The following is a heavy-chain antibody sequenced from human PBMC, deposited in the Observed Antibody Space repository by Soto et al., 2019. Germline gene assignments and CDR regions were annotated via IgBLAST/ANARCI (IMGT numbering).Heavy chain of an antibody. CDR3: VRGDRGGFDL. CDR1: GFTFNYYW. J-gene: IGHJ3*01. Sequence: EVQLVESEGGLVQRGGSLSLSCAASGFTFNYYWMHWVRQAPGQGLVWVSHIHSDGSKTTYADSVKGRFTISRDNAKNTLYIQMNSLRAEDTAVYYCVRGDRGGFDLWGQGTAVTVSS. CDR2: IHSDGSKT. V-gene: IGHV3-74*01. D-gene: IGHD2-21*02.